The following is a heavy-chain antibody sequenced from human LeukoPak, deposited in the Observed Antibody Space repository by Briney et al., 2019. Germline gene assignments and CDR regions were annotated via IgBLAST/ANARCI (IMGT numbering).Heavy chain of an antibody. CDR2: ISYDGHKK. D-gene: IGHD2-15*01. V-gene: IGHV3-30*17. Sequence: GRSLRLSCAASGFTFSSYSLHWVRQAPGKGLEWVTLISYDGHKKNYAGSVKGRFTISRDNSKNTLYLQMNSLTAEDTAVYYCTRDSAHDLWGQGTMVTVSS. CDR1: GFTFSSYS. J-gene: IGHJ3*01. CDR3: TRDSAHDL.